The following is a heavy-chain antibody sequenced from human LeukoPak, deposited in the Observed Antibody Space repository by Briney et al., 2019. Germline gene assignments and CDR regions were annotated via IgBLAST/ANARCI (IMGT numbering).Heavy chain of an antibody. D-gene: IGHD1-26*01. Sequence: GGSLRLSWAASGFSFSNYGMSWVRQPPGKGLEWVSDISMSSSIINYADSVRGRFTISRDNAKNSLSLQMNGLRAEDTAVYYCARFSGSYLRDWGQGTLVTVSS. J-gene: IGHJ4*02. CDR1: GFSFSNYG. CDR3: ARFSGSYLRD. V-gene: IGHV3-48*04. CDR2: ISMSSSII.